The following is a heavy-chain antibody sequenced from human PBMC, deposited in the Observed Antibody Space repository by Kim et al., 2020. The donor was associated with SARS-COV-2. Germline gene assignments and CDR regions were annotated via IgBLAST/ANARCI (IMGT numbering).Heavy chain of an antibody. Sequence: PSLKSRFTISVDTSKNQFALKLSSVTAADTAVYYCARVSADSSGYYYPDYWGQGTLATVSS. J-gene: IGHJ4*02. V-gene: IGHV4-31*02. CDR3: ARVSADSSGYYYPDY. D-gene: IGHD3-22*01.